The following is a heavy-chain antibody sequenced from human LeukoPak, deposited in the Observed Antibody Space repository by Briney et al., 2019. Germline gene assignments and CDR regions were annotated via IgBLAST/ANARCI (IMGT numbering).Heavy chain of an antibody. V-gene: IGHV4-59*01. CDR3: ARDKSSSFDY. D-gene: IGHD6-6*01. CDR2: IYCSGST. Sequence: SETLSLTCTVSGGSISSYYWSWIRQPPGKGLEWIGYIYCSGSTNYNPSLKSRVTISVDTSKNQFSLKLSSVTAADTAVYYCARDKSSSFDYWGQGTLVTVSS. J-gene: IGHJ4*02. CDR1: GGSISSYY.